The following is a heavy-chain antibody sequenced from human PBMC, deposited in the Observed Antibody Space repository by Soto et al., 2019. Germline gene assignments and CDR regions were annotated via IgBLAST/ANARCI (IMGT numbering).Heavy chain of an antibody. CDR3: ARAVAGTYYFDY. CDR2: INSDGSST. CDR1: GFTFSSYW. V-gene: IGHV3-74*01. J-gene: IGHJ4*02. D-gene: IGHD6-19*01. Sequence: GGSLRLSCAASGFTFSSYWMHWVRQAPGKGLVWVSRINSDGSSTSYADSVKGRFTISRDNAKNTLYLQMNSLRAEDTAVYYCARAVAGTYYFDYWGQGTLVTVTS.